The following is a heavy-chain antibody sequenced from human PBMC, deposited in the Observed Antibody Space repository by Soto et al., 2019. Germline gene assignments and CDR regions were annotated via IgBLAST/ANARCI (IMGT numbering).Heavy chain of an antibody. CDR1: GFTFSSFA. CDR3: AKVVRWLHCYFDY. Sequence: EVQLLESGGGLVQPGGSLRLSCAASGFTFSSFAMSWVRQVPGKGLEWVSAISGSVGSTYYADSWKGRFTISRDNSKNTLYLQMNSLRAEDTAVYYCAKVVRWLHCYFDYWGQVTLVTVSS. V-gene: IGHV3-23*01. CDR2: ISGSVGST. D-gene: IGHD5-12*01. J-gene: IGHJ4*02.